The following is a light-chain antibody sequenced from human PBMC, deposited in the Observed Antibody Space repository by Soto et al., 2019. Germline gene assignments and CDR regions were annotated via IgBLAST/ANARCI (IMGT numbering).Light chain of an antibody. CDR2: GAS. CDR3: QQYGSSRT. V-gene: IGKV3-20*01. J-gene: IGKJ1*01. CDR1: QSVSNDF. Sequence: EIVLTQSPGILSLSPGERATLSCMASQSVSNDFLAWYQQKPGQAPRLLIYGASSRATGIPDRFSVSGSGTDFTLTISRMEPEDFAVDDCQQYGSSRTFGQGTKVDIK.